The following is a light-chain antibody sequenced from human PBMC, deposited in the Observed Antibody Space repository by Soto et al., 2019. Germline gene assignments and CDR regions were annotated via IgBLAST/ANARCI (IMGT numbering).Light chain of an antibody. J-gene: IGLJ3*02. CDR1: SSNIGSDY. Sequence: QSVLTQPPSASGTPGQRVTISCSERSSNIGSDYVYWYQQLPGTAPKLLIYRNNQRPSGVPDRFSGSKSGTSASLAVSGLRSEDEADYYCAAWDASLRGGVFGGGTKLTVL. V-gene: IGLV1-47*01. CDR3: AAWDASLRGGV. CDR2: RNN.